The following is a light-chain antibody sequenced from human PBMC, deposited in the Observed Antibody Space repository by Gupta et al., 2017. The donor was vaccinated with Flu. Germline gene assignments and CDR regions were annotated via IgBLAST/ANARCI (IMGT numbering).Light chain of an antibody. J-gene: IGLJ2*01. Sequence: GGNTVKIQHGHWYQQKPSPARVLVGYEDSARPQGIRERISGSKTGNTATLTISRVEGGDEADYYCQVWDTTSDQPVFGGGTKLTVL. CDR3: QVWDTTSDQPV. CDR2: EDS. CDR1: TVKIQH. V-gene: IGLV3-21*02.